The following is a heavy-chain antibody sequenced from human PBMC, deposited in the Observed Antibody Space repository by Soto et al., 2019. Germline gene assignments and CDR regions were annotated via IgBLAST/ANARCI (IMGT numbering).Heavy chain of an antibody. CDR3: ARFGAAAAHDDN. V-gene: IGHV4-59*01. CDR2: VHFSGST. Sequence: PSETLSLTCDVAGVYISENRWSWIQQAPGKGLEWVGYVHFSGSTTYNPSLAPRLNISFDMSKSQVYLQLTSVTAADTAVYYCARFGAAAAHDDNWGRGVLVTVSS. J-gene: IGHJ4*01. CDR1: GVYISENR. D-gene: IGHD6-13*01.